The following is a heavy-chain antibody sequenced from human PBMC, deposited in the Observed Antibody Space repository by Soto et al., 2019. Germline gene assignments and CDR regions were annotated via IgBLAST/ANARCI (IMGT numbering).Heavy chain of an antibody. CDR3: ARDQRYCSSTSCYGGGYYYGMDV. CDR2: IIPILGIA. J-gene: IGHJ6*02. CDR1: GGTFSSYT. D-gene: IGHD2-2*01. V-gene: IGHV1-69*08. Sequence: QVQLVQSGAEVKKPGSSVKVSCKASGGTFSSYTISWVRQAPGQGLEWMGRIIPILGIANYAQKFQGRVTITADKSTSTAYMELSSLRSEDTAMYYCARDQRYCSSTSCYGGGYYYGMDVWGQGTTVTVSS.